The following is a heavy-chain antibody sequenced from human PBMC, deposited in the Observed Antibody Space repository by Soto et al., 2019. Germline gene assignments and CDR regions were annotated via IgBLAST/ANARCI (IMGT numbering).Heavy chain of an antibody. CDR1: GGSISSSSYY. CDR3: ARRRYDFWSGYSNYYYYYGMDV. Sequence: SETLSLTCTVSGGSISSSSYYWGWIRQPPGKGLEWIGSIYYSGSTYYNPSLKSRVTISVDTSKNQFSLKLSSVTAADTAVYYCARRRYDFWSGYSNYYYYYGMDVWGQGTTVT. V-gene: IGHV4-39*01. D-gene: IGHD3-3*01. CDR2: IYYSGST. J-gene: IGHJ6*01.